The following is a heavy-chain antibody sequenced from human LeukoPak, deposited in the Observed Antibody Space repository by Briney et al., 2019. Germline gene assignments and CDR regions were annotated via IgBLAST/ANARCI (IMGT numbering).Heavy chain of an antibody. CDR3: ARAFLYSSSLDAFDI. CDR1: GFTVSSNY. D-gene: IGHD6-13*01. CDR2: ICSGGST. Sequence: GGSLRLSCAASGFTVSSNYMSWVRQAPGKGLEWVSVICSGGSTYYADSVKGRFTISRDNSKNTLYLQMNSLRAEDTAVYYCARAFLYSSSLDAFDIWGQGTMVTVSS. J-gene: IGHJ3*02. V-gene: IGHV3-53*01.